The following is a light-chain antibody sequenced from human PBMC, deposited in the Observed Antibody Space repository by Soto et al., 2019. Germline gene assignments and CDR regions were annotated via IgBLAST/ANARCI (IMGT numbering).Light chain of an antibody. Sequence: QSVLTQPPSASGSPGQSVTISCTGASSDVGGYNFVSWYQQHPGKAPKLLIYEVTERPSGVPDRFPGSRSGNTASLTVSGLQAEDEADYYCSSYAGSNNIVFGTGTKVTVL. CDR2: EVT. J-gene: IGLJ1*01. CDR1: SSDVGGYNF. V-gene: IGLV2-8*01. CDR3: SSYAGSNNIV.